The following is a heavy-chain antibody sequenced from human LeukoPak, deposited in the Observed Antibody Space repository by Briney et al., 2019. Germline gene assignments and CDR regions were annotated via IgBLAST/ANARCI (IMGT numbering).Heavy chain of an antibody. CDR3: AYCSGGSRLAFDI. V-gene: IGHV3-53*01. J-gene: IGHJ3*02. Sequence: QTGGSLRLSCAASGFTVSSNYMSWVRQAPGKGLEWVSVIYSGGSTYYADSVKGRFTISRDNSKNTLYLQMNSLRAEDTAVYYCAYCSGGSRLAFDIWGQGTMVTVSS. D-gene: IGHD2-15*01. CDR2: IYSGGST. CDR1: GFTVSSNY.